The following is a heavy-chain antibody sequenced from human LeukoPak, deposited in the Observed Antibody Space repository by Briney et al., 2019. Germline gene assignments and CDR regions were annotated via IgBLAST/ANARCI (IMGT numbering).Heavy chain of an antibody. D-gene: IGHD4-17*01. V-gene: IGHV1-46*01. CDR2: INPSGGST. CDR3: ARVVDYGDYFDY. CDR1: GYTFTSYY. J-gene: IGHJ4*02. Sequence: ASVKVSCKASGYTFTSYYMHWVRQARGQGLEWMGIINPSGGSTSYAQKLQGRVTITRDTSTSTVYMELSSLRSEDTAVYYCARVVDYGDYFDYWGQGTLVTVSS.